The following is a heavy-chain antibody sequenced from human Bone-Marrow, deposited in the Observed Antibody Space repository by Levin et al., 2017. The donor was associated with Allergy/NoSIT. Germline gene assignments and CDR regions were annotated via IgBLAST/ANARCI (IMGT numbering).Heavy chain of an antibody. Sequence: QTGGSLRLSCAASGFIFPNYHMNWVRQAPGKGLEWISYISRSSSTKYYAESVKGRFTVSRDNGKSSLYLQMNSLRAEDTALYFCARGESNDDILTAHYSDRTFDLWGQGTLVTVSS. V-gene: IGHV3-48*01. CDR3: ARGESNDDILTAHYSDRTFDL. D-gene: IGHD3-9*01. J-gene: IGHJ4*02. CDR1: GFIFPNYH. CDR2: ISRSSSTK.